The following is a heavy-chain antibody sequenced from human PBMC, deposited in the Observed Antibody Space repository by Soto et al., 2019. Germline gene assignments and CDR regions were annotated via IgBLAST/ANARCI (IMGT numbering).Heavy chain of an antibody. CDR3: GRGEKYDSWSGYFFFGGFDP. D-gene: IGHD3-3*01. CDR2: INHSGSN. CDR1: GGSFSGYS. Sequence: SETLSLTCAVYGGSFSGYSWSWIRQPPGKGLEWIGEINHSGSNNYNPSLKSRVTISVDTSKNQFSLKLTSVTAADTAGYYLGRGEKYDSWSGYFFFGGFDPWGQGTLVTVSS. V-gene: IGHV4-34*01. J-gene: IGHJ5*02.